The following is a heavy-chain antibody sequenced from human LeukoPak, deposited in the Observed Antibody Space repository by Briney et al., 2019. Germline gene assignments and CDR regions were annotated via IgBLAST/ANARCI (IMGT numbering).Heavy chain of an antibody. J-gene: IGHJ3*01. CDR3: AKDQSENSDGGFDV. CDR2: ITYDGSNK. D-gene: IGHD2-15*01. Sequence: GGSLRLSCAASGFTFRSYGMQWVRQAPGKGLEWGACITYDGSNKYYADSGKGRFTISRDNSRHTLYLQMNGLSAEDTAVYYCAKDQSENSDGGFDVWGQGTMVTVSS. V-gene: IGHV3-30*02. CDR1: GFTFRSYG.